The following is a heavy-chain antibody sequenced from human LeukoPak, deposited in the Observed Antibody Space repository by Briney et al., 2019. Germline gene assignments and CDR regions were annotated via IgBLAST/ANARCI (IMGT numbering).Heavy chain of an antibody. D-gene: IGHD5-18*01. CDR1: GYIFIGYY. Sequence: ASVKVSCKASGYIFIGYYMHWVRQAPGQGLEWMGIINPSGSSTNYAQKFQGRVTMTRDMYTSTVYMELSSLRSEDTAMYYCTRALPHRRLMDTTMEQHWFDPWGQGTLVTVSS. V-gene: IGHV1-46*01. CDR3: TRALPHRRLMDTTMEQHWFDP. CDR2: INPSGSST. J-gene: IGHJ5*02.